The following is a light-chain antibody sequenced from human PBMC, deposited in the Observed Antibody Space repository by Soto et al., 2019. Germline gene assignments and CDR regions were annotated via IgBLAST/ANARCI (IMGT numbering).Light chain of an antibody. V-gene: IGLV1-44*01. Sequence: QSALTQPPSASWTPGQRVTISCSGSSSNIGSNTVNWYQQLPGTAPKLLSYGNNRRPSGVPDRFSGSKSGTSASLAISGLQSEDEADYHCATWDDSLNGWVFGGGTQLTVL. CDR1: SSNIGSNT. CDR3: ATWDDSLNGWV. CDR2: GNN. J-gene: IGLJ3*02.